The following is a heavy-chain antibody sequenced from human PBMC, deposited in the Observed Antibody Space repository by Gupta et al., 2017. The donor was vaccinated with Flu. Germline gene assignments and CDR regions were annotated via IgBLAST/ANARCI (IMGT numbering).Heavy chain of an antibody. CDR3: ARASGHYSWGEFDP. Sequence: EVQLVESGGGLVQPGGSLRLSCAASGFTFSSSWMHWVRQAPGKGLVWVSRTNSDGNNTSYADSVKGRFTISRDNAKNTLYLQLNSLRVEDTAMYYCARASGHYSWGEFDPWGQGTLVTVSS. CDR2: TNSDGNNT. CDR1: GFTFSSSW. D-gene: IGHD3-3*01. J-gene: IGHJ5*02. V-gene: IGHV3-74*01.